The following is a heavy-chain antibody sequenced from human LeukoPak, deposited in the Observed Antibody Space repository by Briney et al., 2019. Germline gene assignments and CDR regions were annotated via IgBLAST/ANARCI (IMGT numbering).Heavy chain of an antibody. CDR2: IYYSGST. D-gene: IGHD2-15*01. V-gene: IGHV4-59*01. J-gene: IGHJ6*02. Sequence: SETLSLTCTVSGGSISSYYWSWIRQPPGKGLEWIGYIYYSGSTNYNPSLKSRVTISVDTSKNQFSLKLSSVTAADTAVYYCARGTYSLYCSGGSCYSDYYYYYGMDVWGQGTTVTVSS. CDR3: ARGTYSLYCSGGSCYSDYYYYYGMDV. CDR1: GGSISSYY.